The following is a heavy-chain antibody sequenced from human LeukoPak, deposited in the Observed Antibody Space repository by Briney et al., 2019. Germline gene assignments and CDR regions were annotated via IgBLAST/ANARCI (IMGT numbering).Heavy chain of an antibody. D-gene: IGHD3-22*01. CDR2: ISSSGITI. CDR1: GFTFNNYN. V-gene: IGHV3-48*04. CDR3: ARAGYYDTSGYRALDY. Sequence: GGSLRLSCATSGFTFNNYNMNWVRQAPGKGLEWVSYISSSGITIYYADSVKGRFTISRDNAKNSLSLQMNSLRVEDTAVYYCARAGYYDTSGYRALDYWGQGTLVTVSS. J-gene: IGHJ4*02.